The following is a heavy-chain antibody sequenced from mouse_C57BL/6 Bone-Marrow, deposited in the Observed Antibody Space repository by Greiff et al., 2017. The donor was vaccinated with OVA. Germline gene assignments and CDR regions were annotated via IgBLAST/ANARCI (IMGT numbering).Heavy chain of an antibody. CDR3: AREGYYSIPFAY. CDR2: IDPSDSYT. CDR1: GYTFTSYW. D-gene: IGHD2-5*01. Sequence: QVQLKQPGAELVKPGASVKLSCKASGYTFTSYWMQWVKQRPGQGLEWIGEIDPSDSYTNYHQKFKGKATLTVDTSSSTAYMQLSSLTSEDSAVYYCAREGYYSIPFAYWGQGTLVTVSA. J-gene: IGHJ3*01. V-gene: IGHV1-50*01.